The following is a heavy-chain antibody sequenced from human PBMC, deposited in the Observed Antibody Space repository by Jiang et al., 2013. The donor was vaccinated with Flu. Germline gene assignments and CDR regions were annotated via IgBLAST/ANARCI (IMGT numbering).Heavy chain of an antibody. CDR3: TLSMSQY. V-gene: IGHV3-73*01. CDR2: RSKANSYAT. J-gene: IGHJ4*02. Sequence: RQGFRERAGVGWPIRSKANSYATAYAASVKGRFTISRDDSKNTAYLQMNSLKTEDTAVYYCTLSMSQYWGQGTLVTVSS. D-gene: IGHD2-8*01.